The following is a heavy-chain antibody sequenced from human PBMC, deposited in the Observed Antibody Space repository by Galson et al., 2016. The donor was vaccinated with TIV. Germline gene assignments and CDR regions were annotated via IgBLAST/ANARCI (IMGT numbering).Heavy chain of an antibody. CDR1: GITVSDNF. J-gene: IGHJ6*02. CDR3: ARERRHCGNECFLRYYYGMDA. CDR2: IDSDGST. D-gene: IGHD2-21*01. Sequence: SLRLSCAASGITVSDNFLTWVRQAPGKGPEWVALIDSDGSTIHADSVKGRFTVSRDNSKNMVYLQMNSLRPEDTAVYFCARERRHCGNECFLRYYYGMDAWGQGTTVTVSS. V-gene: IGHV3-66*02.